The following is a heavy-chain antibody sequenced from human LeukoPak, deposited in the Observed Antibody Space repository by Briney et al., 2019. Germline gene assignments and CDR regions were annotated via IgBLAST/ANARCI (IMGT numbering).Heavy chain of an antibody. CDR2: IYYSGST. CDR3: AREPETGTGGGSLDY. D-gene: IGHD1-14*01. CDR1: GGSISSYY. J-gene: IGHJ4*02. Sequence: SETLSLTCTVSGGSISSYYWSWMRQPPGKGLEWIGYIYYSGSTNYNASLKSRVTISVDTSKNQFSLKLSSVTAADTAVYYCAREPETGTGGGSLDYWGQGTLVTVSA. V-gene: IGHV4-59*01.